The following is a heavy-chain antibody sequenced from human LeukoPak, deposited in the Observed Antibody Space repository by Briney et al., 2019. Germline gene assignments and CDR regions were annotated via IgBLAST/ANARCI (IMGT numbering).Heavy chain of an antibody. CDR2: IYTSGST. V-gene: IGHV4-61*02. Sequence: SETLSLTCTVPGGSISSGSYYWSWIRQPAGKGLEWIGRIYTSGSTNYNPSLKSRVTMSVDTSKNQFSLKLSSVTAADTAVYYCARQTPVTASLKRAFDCWGQGTLVTVSS. CDR1: GGSISSGSYY. J-gene: IGHJ4*02. D-gene: IGHD4-11*01. CDR3: ARQTPVTASLKRAFDC.